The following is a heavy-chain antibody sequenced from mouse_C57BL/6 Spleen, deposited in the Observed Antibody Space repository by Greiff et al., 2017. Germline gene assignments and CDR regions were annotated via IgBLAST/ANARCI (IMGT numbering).Heavy chain of an antibody. CDR3: ARDNYGNYGYFDV. CDR1: GYAFSSSW. J-gene: IGHJ1*03. D-gene: IGHD2-1*01. Sequence: QVQLQQSGPELVKPGASVKISCKASGYAFSSSWMNWVKQRPGKGLEWIGRIYPGDGDTNYNGKFKGKATLTADKSSSTAYMQLSSLTSEDSAVYFCARDNYGNYGYFDVWGKGTTVTVSS. V-gene: IGHV1-82*01. CDR2: IYPGDGDT.